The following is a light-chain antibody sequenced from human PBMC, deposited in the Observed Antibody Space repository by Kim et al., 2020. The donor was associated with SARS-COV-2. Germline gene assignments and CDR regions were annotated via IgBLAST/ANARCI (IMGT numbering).Light chain of an antibody. CDR3: QQYNSYSYT. V-gene: IGKV1-5*03. Sequence: GSSGDEVTITSRTSQSIISMWTWYQQKPGKAPKPLINKASSLESGVPSRFSGSGSETEFTLTINSLQPDVFATYYCQQYNSYSYTLGQGTKLEI. CDR2: KAS. J-gene: IGKJ2*01. CDR1: QSIISM.